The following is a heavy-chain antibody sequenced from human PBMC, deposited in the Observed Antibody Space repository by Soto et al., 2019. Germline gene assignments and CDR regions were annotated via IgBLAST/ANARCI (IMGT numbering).Heavy chain of an antibody. CDR2: ISYDGGNR. CDR1: GFTFDKFG. J-gene: IGHJ4*02. Sequence: QVHLVESGGGVVQPGRSLRLSCAASGFTFDKFGMHWVRHAPGKGLDWVAVISYDGGNRFYAESVKGRFTISRDNSNNTLYLQMSSLRTEDAAVYYCAKRHTETSGYLGSWGQGTLVTVS. D-gene: IGHD2-15*01. CDR3: AKRHTETSGYLGS. V-gene: IGHV3-30*18.